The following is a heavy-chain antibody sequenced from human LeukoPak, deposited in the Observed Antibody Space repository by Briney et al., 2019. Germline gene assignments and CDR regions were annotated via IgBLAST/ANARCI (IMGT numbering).Heavy chain of an antibody. V-gene: IGHV1-69*04. D-gene: IGHD5-24*01. J-gene: IGHJ4*02. CDR2: IIPISGIA. CDR3: ARQAGTVEMAYFDY. CDR1: GGTFSSYA. Sequence: ASVKVSCKASGGTFSSYAISWVRQAPGQGLEWMGRIIPISGIANYAQKFQGRVTITADKSTSTAYMELSSLRSEDTAVYYCARQAGTVEMAYFDYWGQGTLVTVSS.